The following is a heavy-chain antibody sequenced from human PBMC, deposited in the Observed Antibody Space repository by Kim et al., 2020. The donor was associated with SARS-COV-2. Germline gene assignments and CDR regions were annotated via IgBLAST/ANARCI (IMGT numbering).Heavy chain of an antibody. CDR1: GGSISSSSYY. V-gene: IGHV4-39*01. CDR3: ARRGEDYYGSGSYYPYNWFDP. Sequence: SETLSLTCTVSGGSISSSSYYWGWIRQPPGKGLEWIGSIYYSGSTYYNPSLKSRVTISVDTSKNQFSLKLSSVTAADTAVYYCARRGEDYYGSGSYYPYNWFDPWGQGTLVTVSS. CDR2: IYYSGST. J-gene: IGHJ5*02. D-gene: IGHD3-10*01.